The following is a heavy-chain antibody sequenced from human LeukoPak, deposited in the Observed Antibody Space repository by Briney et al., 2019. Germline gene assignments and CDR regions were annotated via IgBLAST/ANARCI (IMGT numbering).Heavy chain of an antibody. Sequence: SETLSLTCTVSGGSISSGDYYWSWIRQPPGKGLEWIGYIYYSGSTYYNPSLKSRVTISVDTSKNQFSLKLSSVTAADTAVYYCARKGQWLTANFDYWGQGTLVTVSS. CDR1: GGSISSGDYY. J-gene: IGHJ4*02. D-gene: IGHD6-19*01. V-gene: IGHV4-30-4*01. CDR2: IYYSGST. CDR3: ARKGQWLTANFDY.